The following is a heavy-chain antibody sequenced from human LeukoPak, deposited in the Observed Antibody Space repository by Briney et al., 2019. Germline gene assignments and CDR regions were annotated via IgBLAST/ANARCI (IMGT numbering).Heavy chain of an antibody. V-gene: IGHV3-21*04. J-gene: IGHJ4*02. D-gene: IGHD3-10*01. CDR3: AKSPLFGSGSYSTLDY. Sequence: GGSLRLSCAASGFTLSSYSMNWVRQAPGKGLEWVSSIGSSSSYIYYADSVKGRFTISRDNAKNSLYLQMNSLRAEDTAVYYCAKSPLFGSGSYSTLDYWGQGTLVTVSS. CDR2: IGSSSSYI. CDR1: GFTLSSYS.